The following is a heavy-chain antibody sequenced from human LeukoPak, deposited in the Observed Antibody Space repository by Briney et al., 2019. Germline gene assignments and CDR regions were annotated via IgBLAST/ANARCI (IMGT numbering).Heavy chain of an antibody. Sequence: PGGSLRLSCAASGFTFSGYSMNWVRQAPGKGLEWVSSISSSSSYIYYADSVKGRFTISRDNAKNSLYLQMNSLRAEDTAVYYCARGFDSSGYWIDYWAREPWSPSPQ. V-gene: IGHV3-21*01. CDR1: GFTFSGYS. CDR2: ISSSSSYI. J-gene: IGHJ4*02. CDR3: ARGFDSSGYWIDY. D-gene: IGHD3-22*01.